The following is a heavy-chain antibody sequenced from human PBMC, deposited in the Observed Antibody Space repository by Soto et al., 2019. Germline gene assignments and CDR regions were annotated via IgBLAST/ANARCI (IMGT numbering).Heavy chain of an antibody. CDR3: ARRDRDYGERDYYYYGMDV. V-gene: IGHV3-11*06. J-gene: IGHJ6*02. D-gene: IGHD4-17*01. Sequence: QVQLVESGGGLVKPGGSLRLSCAASGFTFSDYYMSWIRQAPGKGLEWVSYISSSSSYTNYADSVKGRFTISRDNAKNSLYLQMNSLRGEDTAVYYCARRDRDYGERDYYYYGMDVWGQGTTVTVSS. CDR2: ISSSSSYT. CDR1: GFTFSDYY.